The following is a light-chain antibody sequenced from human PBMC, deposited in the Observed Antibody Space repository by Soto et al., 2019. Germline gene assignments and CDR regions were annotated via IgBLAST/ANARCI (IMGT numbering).Light chain of an antibody. Sequence: DMQLTQSQSSLSSSLGDRVIITFRASQSISSYLNWYQQKPGKIPKLLIYAASRLQSGVPSRFSGSGSGTDFTLTISSLQPEDFATYYCQQSYSTPTFGQGSMV. J-gene: IGKJ1*01. V-gene: IGKV1-39*01. CDR2: AAS. CDR3: QQSYSTPT. CDR1: QSISSY.